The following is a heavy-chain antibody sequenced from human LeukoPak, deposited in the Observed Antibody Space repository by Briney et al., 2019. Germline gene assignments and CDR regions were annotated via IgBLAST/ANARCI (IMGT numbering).Heavy chain of an antibody. J-gene: IGHJ4*02. V-gene: IGHV3-7*01. CDR2: IKQDGSEK. CDR1: GFTFSSYW. CDR3: ARVYYYGSGSYPFDY. Sequence: GGSLRLSCAASGFTFSSYWMNWVRQAPGKGLEWVANIKQDGSEKYYVDSVKGRFTISRDNAKNSLYLQMNSLRAEDTAVYYCARVYYYGSGSYPFDYWGQGTLVTVSS. D-gene: IGHD3-10*01.